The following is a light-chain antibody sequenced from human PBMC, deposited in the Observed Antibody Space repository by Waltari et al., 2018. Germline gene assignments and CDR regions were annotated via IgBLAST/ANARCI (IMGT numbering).Light chain of an antibody. J-gene: IGLJ3*02. V-gene: IGLV2-11*01. Sequence: QSALTQPRSVSGSPGQSVTIPCTGPSSDVGGSSYPPWYQHHPGTPPKLIIYDVTERPSGVPDRFSASKSDNTASLTISGLQAEDEADYYCCSYAGSITFWVFGGGTKLTVL. CDR3: CSYAGSITFWV. CDR1: SSDVGGSSY. CDR2: DVT.